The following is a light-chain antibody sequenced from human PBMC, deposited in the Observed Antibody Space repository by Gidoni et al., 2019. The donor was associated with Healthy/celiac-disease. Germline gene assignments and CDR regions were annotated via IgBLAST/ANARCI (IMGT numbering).Light chain of an antibody. Sequence: DIQMTQSPSSLPASVGDRVTITCRASQSISSYLNWYQQKPGKAPKLLIYAASSLQSGVPSRFSGSGSGTDFTLTISSLQPEYFATYYCQQSYSTPLTFGGGTKVEIK. CDR3: QQSYSTPLT. J-gene: IGKJ4*01. CDR2: AAS. CDR1: QSISSY. V-gene: IGKV1-39*01.